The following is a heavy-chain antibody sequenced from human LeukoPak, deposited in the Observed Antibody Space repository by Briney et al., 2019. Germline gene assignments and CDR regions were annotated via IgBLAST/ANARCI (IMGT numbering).Heavy chain of an antibody. D-gene: IGHD2-2*01. Sequence: GESLKISCKGSGYSFTSYWIGWVRQMPGKGLEWMGTIHPGDSDTRYSPSFQGQVTISADKSISTAYLQWSSLKASDTAIYYCARVVPGAEGWFDPWGQGTLVTVSS. CDR1: GYSFTSYW. CDR2: IHPGDSDT. J-gene: IGHJ5*02. CDR3: ARVVPGAEGWFDP. V-gene: IGHV5-51*01.